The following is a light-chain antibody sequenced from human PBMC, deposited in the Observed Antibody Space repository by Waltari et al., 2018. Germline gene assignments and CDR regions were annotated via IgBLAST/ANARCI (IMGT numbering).Light chain of an antibody. CDR3: AAWDDSLNVI. V-gene: IGLV1-44*01. Sequence: QSVLTQPPSASGTPGQRVTISCSGRNSNIGSTIVIWYQLPPGVAPKLLIYSDNQRPSGVPDRFSGSRSGNSASLAISGLQSEDEADYYCAAWDDSLNVIFGGGTKLTVL. CDR2: SDN. CDR1: NSNIGSTI. J-gene: IGLJ2*01.